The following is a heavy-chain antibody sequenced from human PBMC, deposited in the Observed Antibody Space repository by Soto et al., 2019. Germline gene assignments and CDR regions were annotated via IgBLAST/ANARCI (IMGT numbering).Heavy chain of an antibody. J-gene: IGHJ3*02. V-gene: IGHV3-48*02. CDR2: ISSSSTI. D-gene: IGHD3-22*01. CDR3: AREEYYYDSSGYSDLPFDI. Sequence: GGSLRLSCAASGFTFSSYSMNWVRQAPGKGLEWVSYISSSSTIYYADSVKGRFTISRDNAKNSLYLQMNSLRDEDTAVYYCAREEYYYDSSGYSDLPFDIWGQGTMVTVSS. CDR1: GFTFSSYS.